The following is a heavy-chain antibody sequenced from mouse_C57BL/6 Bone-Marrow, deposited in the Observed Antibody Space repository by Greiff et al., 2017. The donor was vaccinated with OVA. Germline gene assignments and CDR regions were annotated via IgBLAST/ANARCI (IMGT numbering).Heavy chain of an antibody. CDR3: ARKGITTDAY. J-gene: IGHJ3*01. Sequence: VKLVESGPGLVQPSQSLSITCTVSGFSLTSYGVHWVRQSPGKGLEWLGVIWSGGSTDYNAAFISRLSISKDNSKSQVFFKMNSLQADDTAIYYCARKGITTDAYWGQGTLVTVSA. V-gene: IGHV2-2*01. D-gene: IGHD1-1*01. CDR1: GFSLTSYG. CDR2: IWSGGST.